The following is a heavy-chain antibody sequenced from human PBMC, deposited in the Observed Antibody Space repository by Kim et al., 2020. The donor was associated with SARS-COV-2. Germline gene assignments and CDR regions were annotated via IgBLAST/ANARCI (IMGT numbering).Heavy chain of an antibody. D-gene: IGHD6-13*01. CDR2: IYYSGST. J-gene: IGHJ4*01. Sequence: SETLSLICTVSGGSISSSSYYWGWIRQPPGKGLEWIGSIYYSGSTYYNPSLKSRVTISVDTSKNQFSLKLSSVTAADTAVYYCARRPISSSWAPIDYWG. V-gene: IGHV4-39*01. CDR1: GGSISSSSYY. CDR3: ARRPISSSWAPIDY.